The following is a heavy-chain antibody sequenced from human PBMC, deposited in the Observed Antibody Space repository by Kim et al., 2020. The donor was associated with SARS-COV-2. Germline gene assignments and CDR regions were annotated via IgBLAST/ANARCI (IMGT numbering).Heavy chain of an antibody. CDR3: SRGFDHYYYMDV. Sequence: TEYAASVKGRFTISKDDSKSIAYLQMNSLKTEDTAVYYCSRGFDHYYYMDVWGKGTTVTVSS. CDR2: T. J-gene: IGHJ6*03. V-gene: IGHV3-49*02. D-gene: IGHD3-9*01.